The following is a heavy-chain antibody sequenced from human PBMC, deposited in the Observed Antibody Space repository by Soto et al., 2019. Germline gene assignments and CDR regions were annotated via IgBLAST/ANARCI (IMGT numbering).Heavy chain of an antibody. J-gene: IGHJ5*02. Sequence: PGGSLRLSCAASGFTFSSYAMSWVRQAPGKGLEWVSAISGSGGSTYYADSVKGRFTISRDDSKNTLYLQMNSLRAEDTAVYYCAKDRCSGGSCYYDPWGQGTLVTVSS. D-gene: IGHD2-15*01. CDR3: AKDRCSGGSCYYDP. CDR2: ISGSGGST. V-gene: IGHV3-23*01. CDR1: GFTFSSYA.